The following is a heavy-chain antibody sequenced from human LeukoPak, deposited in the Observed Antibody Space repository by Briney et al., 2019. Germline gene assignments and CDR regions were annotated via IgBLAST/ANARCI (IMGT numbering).Heavy chain of an antibody. CDR2: IVVGSGNT. D-gene: IGHD1-1*01. Sequence: SVTVSCKASGFIFSADVQWVRQARGQRLEWIGWIVVGSGNTNYAQNFQERVTITRDMSTSTAYMELSSLRSDDTAVYYCAANRQLGLGGFDYWGQGTLVTVSS. V-gene: IGHV1-58*01. CDR3: AANRQLGLGGFDY. J-gene: IGHJ4*02. CDR1: GFIFSAD.